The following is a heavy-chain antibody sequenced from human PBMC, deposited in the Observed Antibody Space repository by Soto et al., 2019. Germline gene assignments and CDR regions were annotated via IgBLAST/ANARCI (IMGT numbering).Heavy chain of an antibody. CDR2: IYGTGGT. CDR1: GDSISGYH. D-gene: IGHD4-4*01. J-gene: IGHJ5*02. V-gene: IGHV4-4*07. Sequence: SETLSLTCTVSGDSISGYHWIWVRQPAGEGLQWIGRIYGTGGTNYNPSLKSRVTMSVDTSVNQFSLKLTSVTAADTAVYYCAREYSYHFDPWGQGTLVTVS. CDR3: AREYSYHFDP.